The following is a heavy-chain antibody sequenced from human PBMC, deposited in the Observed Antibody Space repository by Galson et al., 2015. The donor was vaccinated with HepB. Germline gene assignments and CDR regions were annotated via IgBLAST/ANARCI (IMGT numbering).Heavy chain of an antibody. CDR3: ARDGTLVGIDY. CDR2: INEDGTET. D-gene: IGHD1-1*01. Sequence: SLRLSCAASGFTFYNYWMTWVRQAPGKGLEWVANINEDGTETYYGDTVKGRFTISRDNAKSSLYLQMNSLRAEGTAVYYCARDGTLVGIDYWGQGTQVTVSS. J-gene: IGHJ4*02. CDR1: GFTFYNYW. V-gene: IGHV3-7*03.